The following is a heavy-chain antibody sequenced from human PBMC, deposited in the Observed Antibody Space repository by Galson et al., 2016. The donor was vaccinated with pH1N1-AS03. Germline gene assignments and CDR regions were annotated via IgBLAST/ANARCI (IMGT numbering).Heavy chain of an antibody. Sequence: SVKVSCKASGYIFTGFYVHWVRQAPGQGLEWMGWINTDSGVTNYAQKFEAWVTMTRDTSVSTAYMELNGLKSDDTAVYYCARDPRVPCPSATLPTSYYFGMDVWGQGTTVIVSS. CDR2: INTDSGVT. CDR1: GYIFTGFY. J-gene: IGHJ6*02. D-gene: IGHD2-2*01. V-gene: IGHV1-2*04. CDR3: ARDPRVPCPSATLPTSYYFGMDV.